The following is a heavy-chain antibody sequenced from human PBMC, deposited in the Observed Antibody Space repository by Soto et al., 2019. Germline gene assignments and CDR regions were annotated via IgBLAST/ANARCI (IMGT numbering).Heavy chain of an antibody. CDR1: GFTFSSYS. J-gene: IGHJ6*02. Sequence: GGSLRLSCAASGFTFSSYSMNWVRQAPGKGLEWVSSISSSSSYIYYADSVKGRFTISRDNAKNSLYLQMNSLRAEDTAVYYCARAPGFLPHYYYYGMDVWGQGTTVTVSS. CDR3: ARAPGFLPHYYYYGMDV. V-gene: IGHV3-21*01. D-gene: IGHD3-3*01. CDR2: ISSSSSYI.